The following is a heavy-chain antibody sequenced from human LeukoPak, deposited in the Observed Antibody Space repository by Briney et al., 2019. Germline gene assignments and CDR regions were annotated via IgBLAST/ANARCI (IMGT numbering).Heavy chain of an antibody. CDR1: GFTFSSYW. CDR3: ARDYQDTAMFSDYYYYYMDV. J-gene: IGHJ6*03. D-gene: IGHD5-18*01. Sequence: PGGSLRLSCAASGFTFSSYWMSWVRQAPGKGLEWVANIKQDGSEKYYVDSVKGRFIISRDNAKNSLYLQMNSLRAEDTAVYYCARDYQDTAMFSDYYYYYMDVWGKGTTVTVSS. V-gene: IGHV3-7*01. CDR2: IKQDGSEK.